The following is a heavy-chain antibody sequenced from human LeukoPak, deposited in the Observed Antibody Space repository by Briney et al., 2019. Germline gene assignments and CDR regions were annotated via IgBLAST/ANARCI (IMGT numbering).Heavy chain of an antibody. CDR2: IYYSGST. V-gene: IGHV4-59*12. J-gene: IGHJ4*02. CDR3: ASERRYSSGRWDYYFDY. CDR1: GGSISSYY. Sequence: SETLSLTCTVSGGSISSYYWSWIRQPPGKGLEWIGYIYYSGSTNYNPSLKSRVTISVDTSKSQFSPRLSSVTAADTAVYYCASERRYSSGRWDYYFDYWGQGTLVTVSS. D-gene: IGHD6-19*01.